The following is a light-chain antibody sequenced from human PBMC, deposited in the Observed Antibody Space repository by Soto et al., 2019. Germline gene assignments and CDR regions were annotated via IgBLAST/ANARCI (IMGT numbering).Light chain of an antibody. V-gene: IGLV2-14*01. Sequence: QSALTQPASVSGSHGQSITISCTGTSSDVGGYNYVSWYQQHPGKAPKLMIYDVSNRPSGVSNRFSGSKSGNTASLTISGLQAEDEADYYCSSYRSRSLVVFGGGTQLTVL. CDR2: DVS. J-gene: IGLJ2*01. CDR1: SSDVGGYNY. CDR3: SSYRSRSLVV.